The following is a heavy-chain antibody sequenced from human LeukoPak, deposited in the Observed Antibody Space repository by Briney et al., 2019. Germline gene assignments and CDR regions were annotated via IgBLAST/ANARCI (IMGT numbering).Heavy chain of an antibody. CDR3: ARDGLLPGDY. J-gene: IGHJ4*02. CDR2: ISAYNGDT. D-gene: IGHD2/OR15-2a*01. Sequence: ASVKVSCKTSGYTFTNYGVSWVRQAPGQGLEWMGWISAYNGDTNYAQKFQGRVFMTTDTSTSTVYMELRSLKSDDTAVYYCARDGLLPGDYWGQGTLVTVSS. CDR1: GYTFTNYG. V-gene: IGHV1-18*01.